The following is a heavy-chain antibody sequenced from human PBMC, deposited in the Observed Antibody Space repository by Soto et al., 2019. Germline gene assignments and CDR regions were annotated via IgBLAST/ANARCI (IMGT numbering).Heavy chain of an antibody. D-gene: IGHD2-2*02. J-gene: IGHJ5*02. V-gene: IGHV3-48*02. CDR2: ISSSSSTI. CDR3: SVPAAIGNWFDP. Sequence: EVQLVESGGGLVQPGGSLRLSCAASGFTFSSYSMNWVRQAPGKGLEWVSYISSSSSTIYYADSVKGRFTISRDNAKNSLYLQMNSLRDEDKAVYYCSVPAAIGNWFDPWGQGTLVTVSS. CDR1: GFTFSSYS.